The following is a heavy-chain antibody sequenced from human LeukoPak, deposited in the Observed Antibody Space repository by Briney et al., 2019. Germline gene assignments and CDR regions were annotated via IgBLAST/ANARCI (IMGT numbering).Heavy chain of an antibody. V-gene: IGHV1-46*01. CDR3: ARDLGDGYNFRKNWFDP. D-gene: IGHD5-24*01. CDR2: INPSGGST. Sequence: ASVKVSCKASGYTFTSYYMHWVRQAPGQGLEWMGIINPSGGSTSYAQKFQGRVTMTRDMSTSTVYMELSSLRSEDTAVYYCARDLGDGYNFRKNWFDPWGQGTLVTVSS. CDR1: GYTFTSYY. J-gene: IGHJ5*02.